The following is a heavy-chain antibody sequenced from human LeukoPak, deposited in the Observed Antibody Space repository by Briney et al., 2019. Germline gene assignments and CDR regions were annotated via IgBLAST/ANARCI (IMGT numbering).Heavy chain of an antibody. CDR1: GGSIRSYY. CDR2: IYYSGST. CDR3: ARDTRDYYYYYMDV. J-gene: IGHJ6*03. D-gene: IGHD1-26*01. Sequence: SETRSLTCTVSGGSIRSYYWSWIRQPPGKGLEWIGYIYYSGSTNYNPSLKSRVTVSVDTSKNQFSLKLSSVTAADTAVYYCARDTRDYYYYYMDVWGKGTTVTVSS. V-gene: IGHV4-59*01.